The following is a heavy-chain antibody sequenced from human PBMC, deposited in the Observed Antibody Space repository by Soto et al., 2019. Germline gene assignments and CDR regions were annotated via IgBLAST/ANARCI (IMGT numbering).Heavy chain of an antibody. D-gene: IGHD6-13*01. CDR2: INHSGST. CDR3: ARGIRRYSRPLDY. J-gene: IGHJ4*02. CDR1: GGSFSGYY. V-gene: IGHV4-34*01. Sequence: PSETLSLTCAVYGGSFSGYYWSWIRQPPGKGLEWIGEINHSGSTNYNPSLKSRVTISVDTSKNRFSLKLSSVTAADTAVYYCARGIRRYSRPLDYWGQGTLVTVSS.